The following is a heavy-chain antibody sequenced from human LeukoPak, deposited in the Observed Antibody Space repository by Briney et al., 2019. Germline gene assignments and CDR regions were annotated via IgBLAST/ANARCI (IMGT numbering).Heavy chain of an antibody. CDR3: ASTSGYSSRGY. CDR1: GGSISSGSYY. CDR2: IYTSGST. Sequence: SETLSLTCTVSGGSISSGSYYWSWIRQPAGKGLEWIGRIYTSGSTNYNPSLKSRVTISVDTSKNQFSLKLSSVTAADTAVYYCASTSGYSSRGYWGQGTLVTVSS. J-gene: IGHJ4*02. D-gene: IGHD6-13*01. V-gene: IGHV4-61*02.